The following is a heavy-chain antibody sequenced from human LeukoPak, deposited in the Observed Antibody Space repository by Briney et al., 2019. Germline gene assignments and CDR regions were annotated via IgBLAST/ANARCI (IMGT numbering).Heavy chain of an antibody. CDR1: GGSISSSSYY. Sequence: PSETLSLTCTVSGGSISSSSYYWGWIRQPPGKGLEWIGSIYYSGSTYYNPSLKSRVTISVDTSKNQFSLKLSSVTAADTAVYYWARQMEWELLRGEEFDYWGQGTLVTVSS. CDR3: ARQMEWELLRGEEFDY. D-gene: IGHD1-26*01. CDR2: IYYSGST. J-gene: IGHJ4*02. V-gene: IGHV4-39*01.